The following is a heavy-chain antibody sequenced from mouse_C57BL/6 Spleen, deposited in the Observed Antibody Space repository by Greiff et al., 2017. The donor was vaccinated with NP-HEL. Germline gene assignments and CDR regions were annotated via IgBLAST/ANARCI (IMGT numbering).Heavy chain of an antibody. V-gene: IGHV5-17*01. J-gene: IGHJ2*01. CDR1: GFTFSDYG. CDR2: ISSGSSTI. CDR3: ARTWVVAPDY. Sequence: EVMLVESGGGLVKPGGSLKLSCAASGFTFSDYGMHWVRQAPEKGLEWVAYISSGSSTIYYADTVKGRFTISRDNAKNTLFLQMTSLRSEDTAMYYCARTWVVAPDYWGQGTTLTVSS. D-gene: IGHD1-1*01.